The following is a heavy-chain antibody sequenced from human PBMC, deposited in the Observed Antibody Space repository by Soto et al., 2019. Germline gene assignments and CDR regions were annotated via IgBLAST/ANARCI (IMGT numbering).Heavy chain of an antibody. CDR3: ASATVVAGTFDF. D-gene: IGHD2-15*01. CDR2: ISSGSSNI. J-gene: IGHJ4*02. Sequence: EVQLVESGGGLVKPGGSLTLSCAGSGFAFRSYNMNWVRQPPGKGLEWVASISSGSSNIYYADSVKGRFTISRDNAKDSLYLQMGSLRAEDSAVYYCASATVVAGTFDFWVQGTLLTVSS. CDR1: GFAFRSYN. V-gene: IGHV3-21*01.